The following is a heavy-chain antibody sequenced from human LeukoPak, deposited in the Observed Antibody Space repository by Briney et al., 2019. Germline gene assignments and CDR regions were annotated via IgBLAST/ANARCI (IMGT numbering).Heavy chain of an antibody. CDR2: ISSSSSTI. D-gene: IGHD2-21*01. CDR1: GFTFSSYS. J-gene: IGHJ3*02. CDR3: ARIPWVRTISI. Sequence: GGSLRLSCAASGFTFSSYSMNWLRQAPGKGLEWVSYISSSSSTIYYADSVKGRFTISRDNAKNSLYLQMNSLRAEDTAVYYCARIPWVRTISIWGQGTMVTVSS. V-gene: IGHV3-48*01.